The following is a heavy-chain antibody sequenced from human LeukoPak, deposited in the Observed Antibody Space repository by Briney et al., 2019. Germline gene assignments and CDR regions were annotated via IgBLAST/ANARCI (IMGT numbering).Heavy chain of an antibody. CDR2: ISGGGDAT. Sequence: PGGSLRLSCAASDFTFSTYAMSWVRQAPGKGLEWVSTISGGGDATYYADSVKGRFTISRDNAKNSLYLQMNSLRAEDTAVYYCARVVGANDYWGQGTLVTVSS. D-gene: IGHD1-26*01. CDR3: ARVVGANDY. J-gene: IGHJ4*02. CDR1: DFTFSTYA. V-gene: IGHV3-23*01.